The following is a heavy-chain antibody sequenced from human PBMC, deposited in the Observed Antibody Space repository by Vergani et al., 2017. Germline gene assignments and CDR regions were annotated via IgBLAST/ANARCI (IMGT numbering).Heavy chain of an antibody. V-gene: IGHV3-30*01. D-gene: IGHD3-10*01. J-gene: IGHJ4*02. CDR1: GFTFSSYA. Sequence: QVQLVESGGGVVQPGRSLRLSCAASGFTFSSYAMHWVRQAPGKGLEWVAVISYDGSNKYYADSVKGRFTISRDNSKNTLYLQMNSLRAEDTAVYYCARDMMVRGVTLGDWGQGTLVTVSS. CDR2: ISYDGSNK. CDR3: ARDMMVRGVTLGD.